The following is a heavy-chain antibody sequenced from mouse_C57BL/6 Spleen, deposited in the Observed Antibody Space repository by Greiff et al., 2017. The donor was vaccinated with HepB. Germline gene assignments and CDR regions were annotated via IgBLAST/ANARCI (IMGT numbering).Heavy chain of an antibody. V-gene: IGHV1-59*01. CDR1: GYTFTSYW. Sequence: QVQLKQPGAELVRPGTSVKLSCKASGYTFTSYWMHWVKQRPGQGLEWIGVIDPSDSYTNYNQKFKGKATLTVDTSSSTAYMQLSNLTSEDSAVYYCASNYGSSYWGQGTTLTVSS. J-gene: IGHJ2*01. D-gene: IGHD1-1*01. CDR2: IDPSDSYT. CDR3: ASNYGSSY.